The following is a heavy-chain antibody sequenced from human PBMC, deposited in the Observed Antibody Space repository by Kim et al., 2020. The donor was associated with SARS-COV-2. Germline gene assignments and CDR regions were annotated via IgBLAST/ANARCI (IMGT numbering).Heavy chain of an antibody. D-gene: IGHD5-12*01. Sequence: ASVKVSCKASGYTFTSYYMHWVRQAPGQGLEWMGIINPSGGSTSYAQKFQGRVTMTRDTSTSTVYMELSSLRSEDTAVYYCATEMATIGGWDYWGQGTLVTVSS. CDR2: INPSGGST. J-gene: IGHJ4*02. CDR1: GYTFTSYY. V-gene: IGHV1-46*01. CDR3: ATEMATIGGWDY.